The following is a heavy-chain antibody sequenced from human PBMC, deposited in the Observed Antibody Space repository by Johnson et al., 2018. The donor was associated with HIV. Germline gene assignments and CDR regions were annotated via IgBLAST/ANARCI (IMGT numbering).Heavy chain of an antibody. D-gene: IGHD4-17*01. V-gene: IGHV3-30*04. CDR1: GFTFSSYA. CDR3: ARGMTTVTNHDAFDI. CDR2: ISYDGSNK. J-gene: IGHJ3*02. Sequence: QMLLVESGGGVVQPGRSLRLSCAASGFTFSSYAMHWVRQAPGKGLEWVAVISYDGSNKYYADSVKGLFTISRDTSRNTLDLQMNSLRAEDTAVYYCARGMTTVTNHDAFDIWGQGTMVTVSS.